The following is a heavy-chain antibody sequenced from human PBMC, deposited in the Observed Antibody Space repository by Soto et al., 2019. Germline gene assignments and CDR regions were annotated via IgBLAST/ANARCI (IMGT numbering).Heavy chain of an antibody. Sequence: SETLSLTCTVSGGSISGSSFYWCWIRQPPGKGLEWIGSIYFGTTYYNPSLKSRVTISIDTSRNQFSLNLSSVTAADTAVYYCGKVLVGATGHTDSDYWGQGTLVTVSS. J-gene: IGHJ4*02. D-gene: IGHD2-15*01. CDR3: GKVLVGATGHTDSDY. CDR2: IYFGTT. CDR1: GGSISGSSFY. V-gene: IGHV4-39*01.